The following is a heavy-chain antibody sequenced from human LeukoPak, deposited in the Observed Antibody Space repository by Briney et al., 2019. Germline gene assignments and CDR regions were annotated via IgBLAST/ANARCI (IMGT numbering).Heavy chain of an antibody. CDR1: GFTFNNYG. CDR2: IWYDGNNK. D-gene: IGHD3-22*01. Sequence: GRSLRLSCAASGFTFNNYGMHWVRQAPGKGLEWVAVIWYDGNNKYYADSVKGRFTVSRDNSKNTLYLQMNSLRAEDTALYHCARDRGYYDSSGYRPRNYAMDVWGQGTTVTVSS. V-gene: IGHV3-33*01. J-gene: IGHJ6*02. CDR3: ARDRGYYDSSGYRPRNYAMDV.